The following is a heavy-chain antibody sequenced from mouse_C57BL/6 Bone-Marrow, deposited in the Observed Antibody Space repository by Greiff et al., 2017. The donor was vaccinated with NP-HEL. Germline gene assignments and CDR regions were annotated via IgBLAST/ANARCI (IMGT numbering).Heavy chain of an antibody. J-gene: IGHJ4*01. CDR2: ISSGGSST. V-gene: IGHV5-6*02. CDR3: AGRGVYYGYESPYYYAMDY. CDR1: GFTFSSYG. Sequence: EVMLVESGGDLVKPGGSLKLSCAASGFTFSSYGMSWVRQTPDKRLEWVATISSGGSSTYYPDSVKGRFTFSRDNAKNTLYLHMSSLKAEDTARYYCAGRGVYYGYESPYYYAMDYWGQGTAVTVAS. D-gene: IGHD2-2*01.